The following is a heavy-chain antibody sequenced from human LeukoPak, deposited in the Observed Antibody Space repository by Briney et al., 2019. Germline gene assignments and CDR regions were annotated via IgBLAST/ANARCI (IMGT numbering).Heavy chain of an antibody. CDR2: IYYRGGT. CDR3: ATSKLQLFPFDY. Sequence: SETLSLTCTVSGGSISSYYWSWIRQPPGKGLEWIGNIYYRGGTNYNPSLKSRLTISVDTSKNQFSLKLSSVTAADTAVYYCATSKLQLFPFDYWGQGTLVTVSS. V-gene: IGHV4-59*08. CDR1: GGSISSYY. J-gene: IGHJ4*02. D-gene: IGHD3-10*01.